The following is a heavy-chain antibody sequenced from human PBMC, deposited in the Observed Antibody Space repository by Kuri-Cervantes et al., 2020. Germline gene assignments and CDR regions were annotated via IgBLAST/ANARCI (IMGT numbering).Heavy chain of an antibody. Sequence: GESLKISCAASGFTFSSYSMNWVRQAPGKGLEWVSYISSSSSYIYYADSVKGRFTISRDNAKNSLYLQMNSLRAEDTAVYYCARGSATVSTTNDYWGQGTLVTVSS. D-gene: IGHD2-15*01. J-gene: IGHJ4*02. CDR2: ISSSSSYI. CDR3: ARGSATVSTTNDY. V-gene: IGHV3-21*05. CDR1: GFTFSSYS.